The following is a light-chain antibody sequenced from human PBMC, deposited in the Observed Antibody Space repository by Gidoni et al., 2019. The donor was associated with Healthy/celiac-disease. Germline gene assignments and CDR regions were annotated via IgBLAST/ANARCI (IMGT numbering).Light chain of an antibody. CDR2: AAS. J-gene: IGKJ2*02. CDR3: QQSYSTPST. Sequence: DIQMTQSPSSLSASVGDRVPITCRASQSISSYLNWYPQKPGKAPKLLIYAASSLQSGVPSRFSGSGSGTDFTLTISSLQPEDFATYYCQQSYSTPSTFGQGTKLEIK. CDR1: QSISSY. V-gene: IGKV1-39*01.